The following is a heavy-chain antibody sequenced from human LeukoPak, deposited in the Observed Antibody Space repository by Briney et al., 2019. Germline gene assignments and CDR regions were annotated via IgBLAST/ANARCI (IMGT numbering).Heavy chain of an antibody. J-gene: IGHJ3*02. CDR1: GDSFSSNSDA. Sequence: SQTLSLTCAISGDSFSSNSDAWDWHRPSPSRGLEWLGRTYYRSNDYAVSVKTRMTINVDTSKNQVSLQLSSVTPEDTAVYYCARGRNNAFDIWGQGTMVTVS. D-gene: IGHD1/OR15-1a*01. V-gene: IGHV6-1*01. CDR2: TYYRSN. CDR3: ARGRNNAFDI.